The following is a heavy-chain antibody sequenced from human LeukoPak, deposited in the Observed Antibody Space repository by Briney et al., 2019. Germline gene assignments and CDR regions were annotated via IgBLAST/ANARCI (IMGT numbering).Heavy chain of an antibody. CDR3: ARDGRGDYPKFDL. V-gene: IGHV3-74*01. CDR2: IYPDGSRT. J-gene: IGHJ4*02. D-gene: IGHD4-17*01. Sequence: SGGSLRLSCTASGVTFSSYWMHWVRQAPGKGLVWVSRIYPDGSRTDYADSVKGRFTISRDNARSTLFLQMNSLTAEDTAVYFCARDGRGDYPKFDLWGQGTLVTVSS. CDR1: GVTFSSYW.